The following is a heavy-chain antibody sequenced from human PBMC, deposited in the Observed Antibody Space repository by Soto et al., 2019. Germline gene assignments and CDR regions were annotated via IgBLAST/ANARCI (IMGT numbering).Heavy chain of an antibody. Sequence: SETLSLTCAVSSGSISSSNWWGWVRQPPGKGLEWIGEIYHSGSTNYNPSLKSRVTISVDKSKNQFSLKLSSVTAADTAVYYCARGGGEIFGVVIDHDAFDIWGQGTMVTVSS. V-gene: IGHV4-4*02. CDR2: IYHSGST. CDR3: ARGGGEIFGVVIDHDAFDI. J-gene: IGHJ3*02. D-gene: IGHD3-3*01. CDR1: SGSISSSNW.